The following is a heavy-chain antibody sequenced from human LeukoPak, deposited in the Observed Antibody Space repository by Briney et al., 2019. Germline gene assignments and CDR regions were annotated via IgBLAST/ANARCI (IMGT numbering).Heavy chain of an antibody. D-gene: IGHD6-6*01. V-gene: IGHV4-34*01. CDR1: GGSFSGYY. Sequence: SETLSLTCAVYGGSFSGYYWSWVRQPPGKGLEWIGEINHSGRTNYNTALTSRGTISVDKSKNQCSRTLSSVTSAHTAVYYCARRPQPDSSSGGYWGQGTLVTVSS. CDR3: ARRPQPDSSSGGY. CDR2: INHSGRT. J-gene: IGHJ4*02.